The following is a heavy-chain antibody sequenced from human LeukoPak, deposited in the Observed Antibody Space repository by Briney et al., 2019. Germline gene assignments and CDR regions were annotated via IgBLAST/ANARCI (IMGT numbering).Heavy chain of an antibody. CDR3: ATEKVLLWFGAQYFQH. CDR2: IYHSGST. Sequence: PSETLSLTCTVSGYSISSGYYWGWIRQPPGKGLEWIGSIYHSGSTYYNPSLKSRVTISVDKSKNQFSLKLSSVTAADTAVYYCATEKVLLWFGAQYFQHWGQGTLVTVSS. J-gene: IGHJ1*01. V-gene: IGHV4-38-2*02. CDR1: GYSISSGYY. D-gene: IGHD3-10*01.